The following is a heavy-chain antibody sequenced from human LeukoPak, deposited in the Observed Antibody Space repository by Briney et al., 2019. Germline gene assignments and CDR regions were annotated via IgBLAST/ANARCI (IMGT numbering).Heavy chain of an antibody. CDR2: ISGSGSAI. V-gene: IGHV3-48*03. CDR3: AREPFDY. CDR1: GFTSSSSE. J-gene: IGHJ4*02. Sequence: PGGSLRLSCAASGFTSSSSEINWAPQAPGKGVEWVSKISGSGSAIYYADSVKGRLTISRDNAKNSLYLQMNSLRAEDTAVYYCAREPFDYWGQGTLVTVSS.